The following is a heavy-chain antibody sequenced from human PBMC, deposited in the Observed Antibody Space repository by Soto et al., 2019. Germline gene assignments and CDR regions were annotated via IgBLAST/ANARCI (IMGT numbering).Heavy chain of an antibody. CDR1: GFTVSSNY. J-gene: IGHJ6*02. D-gene: IGHD3-22*01. Sequence: PGASLRLSCAASGFTVSSNYMSWARQAPGKGLEWASVIYSGGSTYYAGSVKGRFTISRDNSKNTLYLQMNRLRDEDTAVYYCARAPTGYDSSGYPYGMDVWGQGTTVTVSS. CDR3: ARAPTGYDSSGYPYGMDV. V-gene: IGHV3-53*01. CDR2: IYSGGST.